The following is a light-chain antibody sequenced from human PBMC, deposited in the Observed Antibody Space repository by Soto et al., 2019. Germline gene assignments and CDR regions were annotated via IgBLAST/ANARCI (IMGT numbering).Light chain of an antibody. CDR2: DAS. V-gene: IGKV3-11*01. CDR1: QRVSSY. Sequence: EIVLTQSPATLSLSPGERATLSCSASQRVSSYLAWYQQKPGQAPRLLIYDASNRATGIPARFSGSGSGTDFTLTISSIEPEDFAVYYCQQRSNWYTFGQGTKLEIK. J-gene: IGKJ2*01. CDR3: QQRSNWYT.